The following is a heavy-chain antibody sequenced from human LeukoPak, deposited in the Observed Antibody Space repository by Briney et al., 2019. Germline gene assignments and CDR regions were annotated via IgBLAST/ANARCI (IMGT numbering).Heavy chain of an antibody. CDR1: GFTVSSNY. J-gene: IGHJ4*02. V-gene: IGHV3-53*01. CDR3: ARDLRVGATFDY. CDR2: IYSGGST. Sequence: GGSLRLSCAASGFTVSSNYMSWVRQAPGKGLEWVSVIYSGGSTYYADSVKGRFTISRDNSKNTLYLQMNSLRAEDTAVYYCARDLRVGATFDYWGQGILVTVSS. D-gene: IGHD1-26*01.